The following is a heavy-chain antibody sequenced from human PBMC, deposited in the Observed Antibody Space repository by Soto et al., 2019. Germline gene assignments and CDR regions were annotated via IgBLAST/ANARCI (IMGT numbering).Heavy chain of an antibody. J-gene: IGHJ4*02. CDR2: INHSGST. CDR1: GGSFSGYY. D-gene: IGHD2-2*01. Sequence: QVQLQQWGAGLLKPSETLSLTCAVYGGSFSGYYWSWIRQPPGKGLEWFGEINHSGSTNYNPSLKSRVTISVDTSKNQFSLKLSSVTAADTAVYYCARSAEATSDIVVVPAAMGVDYWGQGTLVTVSS. CDR3: ARSAEATSDIVVVPAAMGVDY. V-gene: IGHV4-34*01.